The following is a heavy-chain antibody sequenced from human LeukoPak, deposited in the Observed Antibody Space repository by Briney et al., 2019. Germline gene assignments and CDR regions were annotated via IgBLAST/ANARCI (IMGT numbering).Heavy chain of an antibody. J-gene: IGHJ6*03. CDR2: IYTSGTT. CDR3: ARRGMAARQPDYYYYMDV. CDR1: GDSISSSY. D-gene: IGHD6-6*01. V-gene: IGHV4-4*09. Sequence: SETLSLTCTVSGDSISSSYWSWIRQPPGKGLEWIGYIYTSGTTKYNPSLKSRVTISKDTSKNQFSLKLRSVTAADAAVYYCARRGMAARQPDYYYYMDVWGKGTTVTVSS.